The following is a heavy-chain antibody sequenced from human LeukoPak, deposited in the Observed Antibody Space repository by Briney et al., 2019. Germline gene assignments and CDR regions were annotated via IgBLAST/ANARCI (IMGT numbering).Heavy chain of an antibody. D-gene: IGHD6-6*01. Sequence: PSETLSITCTVSGGSISSGGYYWSWIRQPPGKGLEWIGYIYHSGSTYYNPSLKSRVTISVDRSKNQFSLKLSSVTAADTAVYYCARAETSRYFDYWGQGTLVTVSS. CDR3: ARAETSRYFDY. J-gene: IGHJ4*02. CDR2: IYHSGST. CDR1: GGSISSGGYY. V-gene: IGHV4-30-2*01.